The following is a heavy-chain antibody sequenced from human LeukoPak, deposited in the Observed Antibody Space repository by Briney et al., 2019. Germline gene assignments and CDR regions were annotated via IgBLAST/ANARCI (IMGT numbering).Heavy chain of an antibody. CDR1: GFTFSSYS. D-gene: IGHD5-12*01. J-gene: IGHJ4*02. Sequence: GGSLRLSCAASGFTFSSYSMHWVRQAPGKGLEWVSGISSSSSCIDYADSVKGRFTISRDNAKNSLYLQMNSLRAEDTAVYYCARDRYSGYGAFDYWGQATLVTVSS. CDR3: ARDRYSGYGAFDY. V-gene: IGHV3-21*04. CDR2: ISSSSSCI.